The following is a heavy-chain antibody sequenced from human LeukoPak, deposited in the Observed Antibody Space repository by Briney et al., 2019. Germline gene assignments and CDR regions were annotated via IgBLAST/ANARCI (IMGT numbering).Heavy chain of an antibody. V-gene: IGHV3-23*01. CDR1: GFTFSSYA. D-gene: IGHD6-13*01. CDR2: INGSDGST. CDR3: AKDVPGYSSSWYSRGDAFDI. J-gene: IGHJ3*02. Sequence: GGSLRLSCAASGFTFSSYAMSWVRQAPGKGLEWVSAINGSDGSTYYADSVKGRFTISRDNSKNTLYLQMNSLRAEDTAVYYWAKDVPGYSSSWYSRGDAFDIWGQGTMVTVSS.